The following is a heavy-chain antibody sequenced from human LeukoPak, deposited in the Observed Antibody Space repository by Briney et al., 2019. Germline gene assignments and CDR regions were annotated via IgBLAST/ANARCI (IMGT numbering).Heavy chain of an antibody. CDR1: GYSISSGYY. Sequence: PSETLSLTCTVSGYSISSGYYWGWIRQPPGEGLEWIGSISHSGSTYYNPSLKSRVIISLDTSKNHFSLKLSSVTAADTAVYYCARDSSYYYDSRGYYYDDDASDIWGQGTMVTVSS. D-gene: IGHD3-22*01. J-gene: IGHJ3*02. CDR3: ARDSSYYYDSRGYYYDDDASDI. CDR2: ISHSGST. V-gene: IGHV4-38-2*02.